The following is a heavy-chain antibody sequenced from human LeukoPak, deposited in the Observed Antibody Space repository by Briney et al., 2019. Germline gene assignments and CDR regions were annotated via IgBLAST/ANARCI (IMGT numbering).Heavy chain of an antibody. CDR2: IRSGSRYI. Sequence: PGGALRLSCAPSGFTFSTYSMIWVRQAPGTGLEWVSSIRSGSRYIYYAESVKGRFTTSRDNTKNSLYLQKNSFRAEDTAVYFCATVKGRGDLVPFDGFDPWGQGTLVTVSS. V-gene: IGHV3-21*01. CDR3: ATVKGRGDLVPFDGFDP. D-gene: IGHD2-21*01. J-gene: IGHJ5*02. CDR1: GFTFSTYS.